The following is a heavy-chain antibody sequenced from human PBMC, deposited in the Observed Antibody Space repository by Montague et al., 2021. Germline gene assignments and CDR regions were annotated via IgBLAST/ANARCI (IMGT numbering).Heavy chain of an antibody. Sequence: SETLSLTCTVSGASISSKYFWRWVRQPLGKGLEWIGEIYHGTTSYSPSLKGRLTVSMDTSKNQFSLKLSSVTAADTAIYYCAVGSESAWELLHHWGQGILVTVSS. CDR2: IYHGTT. CDR1: GASISSKYF. CDR3: AVGSESAWELLHH. V-gene: IGHV4-4*02. J-gene: IGHJ5*02. D-gene: IGHD1-26*01.